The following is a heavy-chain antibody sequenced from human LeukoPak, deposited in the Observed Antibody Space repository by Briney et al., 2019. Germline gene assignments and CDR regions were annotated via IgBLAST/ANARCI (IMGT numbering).Heavy chain of an antibody. V-gene: IGHV4-31*01. CDR2: IYYSGRT. CDR3: ARDVGDWSYFDY. CDR1: GGSISNGGYY. Sequence: SETLSLTCTVSGGSISNGGYYWSWIRQHPGKGLEWIGYIYYSGRTYYNPSLKSQVTISVDTSKNQFSLKLSSVTAADTAVYYCARDVGDWSYFDYWGQGTLVTVSS. D-gene: IGHD1-26*01. J-gene: IGHJ4*02.